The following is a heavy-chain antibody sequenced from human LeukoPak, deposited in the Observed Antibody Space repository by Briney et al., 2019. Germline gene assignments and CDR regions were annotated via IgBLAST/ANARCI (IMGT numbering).Heavy chain of an antibody. D-gene: IGHD2-8*01. Sequence: GGSLRLSCAASGFTFSSYSMNWVRQAPGQGLEWVSVISDSGDYTSYADSVRGRFTISRDNSRNTLYLQMISLRPEDTAVYYCAKDTSIGKYCTNGVCSPFDYWGQGTLVTVSS. V-gene: IGHV3-23*01. CDR3: AKDTSIGKYCTNGVCSPFDY. CDR1: GFTFSSYS. CDR2: ISDSGDYT. J-gene: IGHJ4*02.